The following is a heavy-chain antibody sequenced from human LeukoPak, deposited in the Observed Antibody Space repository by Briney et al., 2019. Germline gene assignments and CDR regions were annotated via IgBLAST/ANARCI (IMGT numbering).Heavy chain of an antibody. CDR3: ASSSFCSSTSCSYYFDY. CDR1: GYTFTSYA. V-gene: IGHV1-3*01. J-gene: IGHJ4*02. Sequence: ASVTVSCKASGYTFTSYAMHWVRQAPGQRLEWMGWINAGNGNTKYSQKFQGRVTITRDTSASTAYMELSSLRSEDTAVYYCASSSFCSSTSCSYYFDYWGQGTLVTVSS. CDR2: INAGNGNT. D-gene: IGHD2-2*01.